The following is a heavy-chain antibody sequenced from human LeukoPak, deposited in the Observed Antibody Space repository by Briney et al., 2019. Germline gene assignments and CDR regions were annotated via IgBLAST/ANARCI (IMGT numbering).Heavy chain of an antibody. CDR2: IHTSGST. D-gene: IGHD6-13*01. Sequence: SETLSLTCTVSGGSMSGYYWSWIRQPAGKGLEWIGRIHTSGSTNYNPSLKSRVTMSVDTSKNQLSLKLRSGTAADTAVYFCARGGRAAASTNWFDPWGQGTLVTVSS. V-gene: IGHV4-4*07. CDR3: ARGGRAAASTNWFDP. CDR1: GGSMSGYY. J-gene: IGHJ5*02.